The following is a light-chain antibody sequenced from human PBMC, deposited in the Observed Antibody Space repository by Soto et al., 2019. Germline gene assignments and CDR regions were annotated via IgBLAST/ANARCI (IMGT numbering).Light chain of an antibody. CDR2: LGS. CDR3: MQALQTAYT. Sequence: DIVMTQSPLSLPVTPGEPASISCRSSQSLLHSNVYNYLDWYLQKPGQSPQLLIYLGSNRASGVPDRFSGSRSGTDFTLKISRVEAEDVGVYYCMQALQTAYTFGQGTKLEIK. V-gene: IGKV2-28*01. CDR1: QSLLHSNVYNY. J-gene: IGKJ2*01.